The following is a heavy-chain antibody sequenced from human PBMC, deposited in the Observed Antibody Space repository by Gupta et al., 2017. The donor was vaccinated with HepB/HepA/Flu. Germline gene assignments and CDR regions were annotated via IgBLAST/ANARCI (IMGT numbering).Heavy chain of an antibody. CDR2: RHPSNGGK. Sequence: QVQLVQSATAVRQPGASVQDSRKTSGYTFTDSDLHWVRQATGRGLEWMGWRHPSNGGKRYEQKFQGRVTMTRDTSTSTAYMELNRRTADDTGIFYCAQATGSGGLSWCQGSVVTVSS. CDR1: GYTFTDSD. CDR3: AQATGSGGLS. J-gene: IGHJ5*02. V-gene: IGHV1-2*02. D-gene: IGHD3-3*01.